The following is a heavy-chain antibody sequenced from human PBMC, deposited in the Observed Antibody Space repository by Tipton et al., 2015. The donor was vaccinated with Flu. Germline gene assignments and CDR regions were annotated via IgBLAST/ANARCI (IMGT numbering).Heavy chain of an antibody. CDR3: ARRDYGNYVSEPKNWFDP. V-gene: IGHV4-38-2*01. Sequence: LRLSCSVSGDSIGSDYYWGWIRQPPGKGLEWLGNIHRSGNTYCNSSLKSRVTFSLDKSKNQFSLRLVSMTATDTAVYYCARRDYGNYVSEPKNWFDPWGQGILVTVSS. CDR2: IHRSGNT. J-gene: IGHJ5*02. D-gene: IGHD4-17*01. CDR1: GDSIGSDYY.